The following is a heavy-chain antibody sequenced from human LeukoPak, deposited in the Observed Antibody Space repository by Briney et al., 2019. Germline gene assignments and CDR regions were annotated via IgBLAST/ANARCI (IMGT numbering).Heavy chain of an antibody. CDR3: AKESDIAVAGLNFDY. J-gene: IGHJ4*02. CDR1: GFTFSSYG. D-gene: IGHD6-19*01. Sequence: GGSLRLSCAASGFTFSSYGMSWVRQAPGKGLERVSAISGSGGSTYYADSVKGRFTISRDNSKNTLYLQMNCLRAEDTAVYYCAKESDIAVAGLNFDYRGQGTLVTVSS. CDR2: ISGSGGST. V-gene: IGHV3-23*01.